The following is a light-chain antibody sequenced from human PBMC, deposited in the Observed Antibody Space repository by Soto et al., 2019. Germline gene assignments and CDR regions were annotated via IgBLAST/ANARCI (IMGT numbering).Light chain of an antibody. Sequence: QSVLTQSPSASASLGASVKLTCTLSSGHSSYAIAWHQQQPEEGPRYLMKLNSDGSHSKGDGIPDRFSGSSSGAERYLTISSLQSEDEADYYCQTWVTGIYVFGTGTKLTVL. J-gene: IGLJ1*01. CDR1: SGHSSYA. CDR3: QTWVTGIYV. V-gene: IGLV4-69*01. CDR2: LNSDGSH.